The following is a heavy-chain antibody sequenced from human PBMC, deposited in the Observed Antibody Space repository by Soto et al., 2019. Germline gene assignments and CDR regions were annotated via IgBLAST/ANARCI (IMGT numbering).Heavy chain of an antibody. CDR2: INHSGST. J-gene: IGHJ5*02. Sequence: SETLSLTCAFYGGSFSDYYWSLIRQPPGKGLEWIGEINHSGSTNYNPSLKSRVTISVDTSKNQFSLKLSSATAADTAVYYCAREGRYYASGRFWWFDPWGQGTLVTVSS. CDR3: AREGRYYASGRFWWFDP. D-gene: IGHD3-10*01. V-gene: IGHV4-34*01. CDR1: GGSFSDYY.